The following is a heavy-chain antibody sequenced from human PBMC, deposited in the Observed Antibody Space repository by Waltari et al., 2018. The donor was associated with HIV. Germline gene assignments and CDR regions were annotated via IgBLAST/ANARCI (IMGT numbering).Heavy chain of an antibody. Sequence: QVQLQESGPGLVKPSETLSLTCAVSGYSISSGYYWGWIPPPPGKGLEWIGSIYHRGGTYYNPSLKSRVTISVDTSKNQFSLKLSSVTAADTAVHYCAREDRGVVVITPGFDYWGQGTLVTVSS. J-gene: IGHJ4*02. CDR1: GYSISSGYY. CDR3: AREDRGVVVITPGFDY. D-gene: IGHD3-22*01. CDR2: IYHRGGT. V-gene: IGHV4-38-2*02.